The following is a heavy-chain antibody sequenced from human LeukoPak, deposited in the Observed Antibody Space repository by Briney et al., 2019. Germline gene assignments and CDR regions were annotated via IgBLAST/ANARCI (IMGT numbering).Heavy chain of an antibody. CDR1: GGSISSSSYY. J-gene: IGHJ4*02. Sequence: SETLSLTCTVSGGSISSSSYYWGWIRQPPGKGLEWIGTIYYSGYTYYNPSLKSRVTMSVDTSKNQFSLKLSSVTAADTAVYYCARDKYYYYYDSSGYYLGYWGQGTLVTVSS. CDR2: IYYSGYT. CDR3: ARDKYYYYYDSSGYYLGY. V-gene: IGHV4-39*07. D-gene: IGHD3-22*01.